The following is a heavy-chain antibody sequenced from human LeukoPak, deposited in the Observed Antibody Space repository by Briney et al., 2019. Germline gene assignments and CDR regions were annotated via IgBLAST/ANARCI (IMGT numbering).Heavy chain of an antibody. CDR3: ARYYYDSSGYYYFDY. V-gene: IGHV3-11*01. D-gene: IGHD3-22*01. Sequence: GGSLRLSCAASGFNFRDYYMNWIRQAPGKGREWVSYSSGSGSNIYYADSVEGRLTTSRDNALSLQMNSLRAEDTAVYFCARYYYDSSGYYYFDYWGQGTLVTVSS. J-gene: IGHJ4*02. CDR2: SSGSGSNI. CDR1: GFNFRDYY.